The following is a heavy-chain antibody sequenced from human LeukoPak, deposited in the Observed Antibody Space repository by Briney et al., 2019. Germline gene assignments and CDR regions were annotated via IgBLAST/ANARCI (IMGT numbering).Heavy chain of an antibody. D-gene: IGHD3-10*01. CDR1: GGSISSYY. J-gene: IGHJ4*02. Sequence: SETLSLTCTVSGGSISSYYWSWIRQPAGKGLEWIGRIYTSGSTNYNPSLKSRVTMSVDTSKNQFSLKLSSLRAEDTAVYYCARDDDRGVKGLWGQGTLVTVSS. CDR2: IYTSGST. CDR3: ARDDDRGVKGL. V-gene: IGHV4-4*07.